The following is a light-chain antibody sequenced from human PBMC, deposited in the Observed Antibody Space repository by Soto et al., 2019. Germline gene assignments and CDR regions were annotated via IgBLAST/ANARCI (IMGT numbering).Light chain of an antibody. CDR1: QYITIC. J-gene: IGKJ5*01. CDR3: QQRAGWSIT. CDR2: DAS. V-gene: IGKV3-11*01. Sequence: EIELTQAPPPLSLSIGDRVTLSCRASQYITICLAWYQQKPGQAPRLLIYDASNWATGIPARFSGSGSGTDFTLTSSCLEPDDFAVYYCQQRAGWSITCGQGTRLEIK.